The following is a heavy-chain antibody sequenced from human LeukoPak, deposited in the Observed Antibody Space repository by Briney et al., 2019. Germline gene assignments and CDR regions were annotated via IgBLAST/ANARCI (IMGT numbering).Heavy chain of an antibody. D-gene: IGHD5-18*01. V-gene: IGHV3-20*04. J-gene: IGHJ4*02. Sequence: GGSLRLSCAASGFTFDDYGMSWVRQAPGQGLEWVSGINWNGGSTGYADSVKGRFTTSRDNAKNSLYLQMNSLRAEDTALYYCARGRGGYSYGYSHYFDYWGQGTLVTVSS. CDR3: ARGRGGYSYGYSHYFDY. CDR2: INWNGGST. CDR1: GFTFDDYG.